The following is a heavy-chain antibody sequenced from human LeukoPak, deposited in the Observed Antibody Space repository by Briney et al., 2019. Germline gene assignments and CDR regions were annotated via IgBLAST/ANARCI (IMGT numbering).Heavy chain of an antibody. CDR3: ASPYYYGMDV. J-gene: IGHJ6*02. V-gene: IGHV4-39*01. CDR2: IYYSGST. Sequence: SETLSLTCTVSGGSISSSSYYWGWIRQPPGKGLEWIGSIYYSGSTYYNPSLKSRVTISVDTSKNQFSPKLSSVTAADTAVYYCASPYYYGMDVWGQGTTVTVSS. CDR1: GGSISSSSYY.